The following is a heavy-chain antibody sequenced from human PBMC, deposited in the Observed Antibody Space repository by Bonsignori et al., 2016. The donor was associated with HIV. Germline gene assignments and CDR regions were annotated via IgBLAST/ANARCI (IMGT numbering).Heavy chain of an antibody. D-gene: IGHD3-22*01. CDR3: ARGMYYYDSLRGAFDI. V-gene: IGHV3-21*01. J-gene: IGHJ3*02. Sequence: WIRQPPGKGLEWVSSISSSSSYKYYADSVKGRFTISRDNAKNSLYLQMNSLRAEDTAVYYCARGMYYYDSLRGAFDIWGQGTMVTVSS. CDR2: ISSSSSYK.